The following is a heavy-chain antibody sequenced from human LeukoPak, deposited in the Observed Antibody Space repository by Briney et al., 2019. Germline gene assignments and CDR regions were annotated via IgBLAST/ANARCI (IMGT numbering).Heavy chain of an antibody. V-gene: IGHV3-73*01. J-gene: IGHJ6*02. CDR3: ILSGTGDYYYGLDV. Sequence: GGSLKLSCAASGFTFSGSAIHWVRQASGKGLEWVGRIRSKAYNYATAYAGSLKGRFTISRDDSKNTAYLQMNSLKTEDTAVYYCILSGTGDYYYGLDVWGQGTTVTVSS. CDR2: IRSKAYNYAT. D-gene: IGHD3-10*01. CDR1: GFTFSGSA.